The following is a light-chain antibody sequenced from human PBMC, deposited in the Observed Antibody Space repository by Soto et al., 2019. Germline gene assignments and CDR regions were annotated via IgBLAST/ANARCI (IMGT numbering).Light chain of an antibody. Sequence: QSVLTQPASGSGSPGQSITISCTGTSSDVGSYNLVSWYQQHPGKAPKLMIYEGSKRPSGVSNRFSGSKSGNTASLTISGLQAEDEDDYYRSSYAGSSTYVFRTGKRSSX. V-gene: IGLV2-23*01. CDR2: EGS. CDR1: SSDVGSYNL. CDR3: SSYAGSSTYV. J-gene: IGLJ1*01.